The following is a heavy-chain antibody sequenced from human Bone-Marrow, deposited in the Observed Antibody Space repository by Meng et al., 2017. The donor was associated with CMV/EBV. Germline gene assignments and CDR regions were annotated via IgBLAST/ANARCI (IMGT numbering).Heavy chain of an antibody. CDR1: GFTFRSYS. J-gene: IGHJ4*02. V-gene: IGHV3-21*01. Sequence: GGSLRLSCAASGFTFRSYSMNWVRQAPGKGLEWVSSISSTSNYIYYADSVKGRVTISRDNAKNSLFLQMNSLRAEDTAVYYCARDLYDILTEYFSVGLDYWGQGTLVTVSS. CDR3: ARDLYDILTEYFSVGLDY. D-gene: IGHD3-9*01. CDR2: ISSTSNYI.